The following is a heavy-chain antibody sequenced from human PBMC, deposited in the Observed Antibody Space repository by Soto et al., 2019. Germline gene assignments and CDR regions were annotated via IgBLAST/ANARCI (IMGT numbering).Heavy chain of an antibody. CDR2: IYPGDSDT. CDR3: ARGLAYFDFWSGYSPFDY. D-gene: IGHD3-3*01. Sequence: PGESLKVSCKGSGYSFTTYWIGWVRQMPGKGLEWMGSIYPGDSDTRYSPSFQGQVTISANKSISTAFLQWSSLKASDTAMYFCARGLAYFDFWSGYSPFDYWGQGTLVTVSS. V-gene: IGHV5-51*01. J-gene: IGHJ4*02. CDR1: GYSFTTYW.